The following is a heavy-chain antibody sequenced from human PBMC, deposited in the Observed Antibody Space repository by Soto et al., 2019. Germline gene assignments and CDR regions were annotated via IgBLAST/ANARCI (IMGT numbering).Heavy chain of an antibody. J-gene: IGHJ5*02. CDR2: IKTKSSGGTT. CDR3: AKALVVDDVTYNWFDP. D-gene: IGHD2-2*01. CDR1: GLTFSDAW. V-gene: IGHV3-15*05. Sequence: EVQLVESGGGLMKPGGSLKLSCAASGLTFSDAWMTWVRQAPGKGLEWVGRIKTKSSGGTTDYAAPVKGRFTISRDDSKNTLYLQMNSLGAEDTAVYYCAKALVVDDVTYNWFDPWGQGTLVTVSS.